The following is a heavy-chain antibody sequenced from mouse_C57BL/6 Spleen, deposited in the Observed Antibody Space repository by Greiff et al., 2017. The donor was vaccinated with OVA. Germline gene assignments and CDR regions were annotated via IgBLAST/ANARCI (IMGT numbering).Heavy chain of an antibody. CDR3: ARGYYGSSPFAY. J-gene: IGHJ3*01. V-gene: IGHV5-9*01. D-gene: IGHD1-1*01. Sequence: DVQLQESGGGLVKPGGSLKLSCAASGFTFSSYTMSWVRQTPEKRLEWVATISGGGGNTYYPDSVKGRFTISRDNAKNTLYLQMSSLRSEDTALYYCARGYYGSSPFAYWGQGTLVTVSA. CDR1: GFTFSSYT. CDR2: ISGGGGNT.